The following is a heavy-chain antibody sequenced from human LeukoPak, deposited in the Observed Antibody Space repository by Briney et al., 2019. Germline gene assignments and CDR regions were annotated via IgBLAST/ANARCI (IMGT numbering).Heavy chain of an antibody. CDR3: ARAPYYGDYGATGWFDP. CDR1: GYSISSGYY. Sequence: SETLSLTCAVSGYSISSGYYWGWIRQPPGKGLEWIGSIYHGGSTYYNPSLKSRVTISVDTSKNQFSLKLSSVTAADTAVYYCARAPYYGDYGATGWFDPWGQGTLVTVSS. V-gene: IGHV4-38-2*01. CDR2: IYHGGST. J-gene: IGHJ5*02. D-gene: IGHD4-17*01.